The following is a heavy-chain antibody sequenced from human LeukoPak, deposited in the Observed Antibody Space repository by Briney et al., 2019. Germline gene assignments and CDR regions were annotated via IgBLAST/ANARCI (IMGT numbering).Heavy chain of an antibody. CDR1: GYTFTSYG. D-gene: IGHD3-22*01. CDR2: ISAYNGNT. V-gene: IGHV1-18*01. J-gene: IGHJ4*02. CDR3: AREESSGYYSYYFDY. Sequence: ASVTVSCKASGYTFTSYGISWVRQAPGQGLEWMGWISAYNGNTNYAQKLQGRVTVTTDTSTSTAYMELRSLRSDDTAVYYCAREESSGYYSYYFDYWGQGTLVTVSS.